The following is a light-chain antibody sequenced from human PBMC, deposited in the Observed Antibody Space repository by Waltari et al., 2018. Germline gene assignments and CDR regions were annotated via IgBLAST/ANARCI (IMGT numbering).Light chain of an antibody. CDR1: QSVRNN. V-gene: IGKV3-15*01. Sequence: EIVMTQSPATLSVAPGERATLSCRASQSVRNNLAWYQQRPGQAPRLLIYGAATPVTGIPFRFTGSGSGTGTEFTLTINGLQSEDFAVYYCQQYDHWPGTFGQGTRVEIK. CDR2: GAA. J-gene: IGKJ1*01. CDR3: QQYDHWPGT.